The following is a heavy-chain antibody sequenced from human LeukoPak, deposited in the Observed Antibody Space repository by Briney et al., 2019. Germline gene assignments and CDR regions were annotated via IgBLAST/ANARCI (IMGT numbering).Heavy chain of an antibody. V-gene: IGHV3-74*01. J-gene: IGHJ4*02. D-gene: IGHD6-19*01. CDR1: GFTFSNYW. CDR2: INGDGSST. Sequence: PGGSLRLSCAASGFTFSNYWMHWVRQAPGKGLEWVSRINGDGSSTTYADSVKGRFIISRDNAKNTLYLQMNSLRTEDTAVYYCARDIAVAGNYFDYWGQGTLVNVSP. CDR3: ARDIAVAGNYFDY.